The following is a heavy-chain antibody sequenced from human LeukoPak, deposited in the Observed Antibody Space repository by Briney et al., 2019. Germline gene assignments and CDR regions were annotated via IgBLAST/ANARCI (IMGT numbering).Heavy chain of an antibody. CDR2: ISSSSSYI. CDR3: ARGYYDSSGYCDY. D-gene: IGHD3-22*01. J-gene: IGHJ4*02. V-gene: IGHV3-21*01. CDR1: GFTFSSYS. Sequence: GGSLRLSCAASGFTFSSYSMNWVRQAPGKGLEWVSAISSSSSYIYYADSVKGRFTISRDNAKNSLYLQMSSLRAEDTAVYYCARGYYDSSGYCDYWGQGTLVTVSP.